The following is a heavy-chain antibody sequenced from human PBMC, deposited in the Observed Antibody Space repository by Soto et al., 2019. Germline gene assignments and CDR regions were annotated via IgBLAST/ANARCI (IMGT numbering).Heavy chain of an antibody. CDR2: INVHNGDT. V-gene: IGHV1-18*01. J-gene: IGHJ6*02. CDR1: AYNLAGDG. CDR3: ARRGNPYMDV. Sequence: QVQVVQSGAEVKKPGASVRVSCKPSAYNLAGDGFTWVRQAPGQGLEWMGWINVHNGDTNYAQKFQDRFSLTTDTFTRTVYMALTNLRSDDTAVYYCARRGNPYMDVWGQGTTVIVSS.